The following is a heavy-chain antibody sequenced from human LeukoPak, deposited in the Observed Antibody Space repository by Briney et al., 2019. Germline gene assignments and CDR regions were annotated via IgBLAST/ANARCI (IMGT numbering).Heavy chain of an antibody. J-gene: IGHJ4*02. CDR3: AGYYGGKFDY. V-gene: IGHV3-66*02. D-gene: IGHD2-21*01. CDR2: IYISEIT. CDR1: GFAVSSNY. Sequence: PGGSLRLSCAASGFAVSSNYMSWVRQAPGKGLEWLSLIYISEITKYTDSVKGRFTISRDNSKNTLYLQMNSLSAEDTAVYYCAGYYGGKFDYWGQGTLVTVSS.